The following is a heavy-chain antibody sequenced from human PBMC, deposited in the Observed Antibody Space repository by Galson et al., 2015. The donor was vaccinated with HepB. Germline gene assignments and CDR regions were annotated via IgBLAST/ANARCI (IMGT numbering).Heavy chain of an antibody. CDR3: ARRWQWLVKGRAHRYYYYYGMDV. D-gene: IGHD6-19*01. CDR2: ISWNSGSI. Sequence: SLRLSCAASGFTFDDYAMHWVRQAPGKGLEWVSGISWNSGSIGYADSVKGRFTISRDNAKNSLYLQMNSLRAEDTAMYYCARRWQWLVKGRAHRYYYYYGMDVWGQGTTVTVSS. CDR1: GFTFDDYA. V-gene: IGHV3-9*01. J-gene: IGHJ6*02.